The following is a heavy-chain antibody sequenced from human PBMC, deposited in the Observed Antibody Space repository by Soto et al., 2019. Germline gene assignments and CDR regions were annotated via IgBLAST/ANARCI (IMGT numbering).Heavy chain of an antibody. Sequence: SSVKVSCKASGGTFSSYAISWVRQAPGQGLEWMGGIIPIFGTANYAQKFQGRVTITADKSTSTAYMELSSLRSEDTAVYYCARSSGGIFGIMIEGSNWWAPWGQGSRVTVSS. D-gene: IGHD3-3*01. CDR2: IIPIFGTA. CDR3: ARSSGGIFGIMIEGSNWWAP. V-gene: IGHV1-69*06. CDR1: GGTFSSYA. J-gene: IGHJ5*02.